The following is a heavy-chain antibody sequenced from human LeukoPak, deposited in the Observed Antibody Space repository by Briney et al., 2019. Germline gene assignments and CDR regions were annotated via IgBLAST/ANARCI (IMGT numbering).Heavy chain of an antibody. J-gene: IGHJ4*02. CDR3: AKGSAQWELYDY. D-gene: IGHD4-23*01. CDR1: GFTSNNYA. CDR2: VVGSGVT. V-gene: IGHV3-23*01. Sequence: GGSLRLSCAASGFTSNNYAMSWVRPAPGKGLEWVSAVVGSGVTFYRDSVKGRFIISRDNSKNTLYLQMNSLRAEDTAVYYCAKGSAQWELYDYWGQGTLVTVSS.